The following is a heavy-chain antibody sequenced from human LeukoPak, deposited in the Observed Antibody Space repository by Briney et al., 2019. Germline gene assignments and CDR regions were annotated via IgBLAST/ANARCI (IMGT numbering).Heavy chain of an antibody. J-gene: IGHJ4*02. CDR1: GFTFSSYS. CDR3: TRGGYYNGYDY. CDR2: IESDGGRP. Sequence: GGSLRLSCAASGFTFSSYSMHWVRQAPWKGLVWVSRIESDGGRPIHADSVKGRFTVSRDNAKSTLYLQMNSLRAEDTAVYYCTRGGYYNGYDYWGQGTLVTVSS. D-gene: IGHD3-10*01. V-gene: IGHV3-74*01.